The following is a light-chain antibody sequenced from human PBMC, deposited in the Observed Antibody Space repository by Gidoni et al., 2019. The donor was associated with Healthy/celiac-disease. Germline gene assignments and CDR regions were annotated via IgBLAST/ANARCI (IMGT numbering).Light chain of an antibody. CDR1: QSISSY. CDR2: AAS. Sequence: IQMTKSPSSLSASVGDRVTITCRASQSISSYLNWYQQKPGKAPKLLIYAASSLQSWVPSRFSGRGSGTDFTLTISSLQPEDFATYYCQQSYSTPLTFGGXTKVEIK. V-gene: IGKV1-39*01. J-gene: IGKJ4*01. CDR3: QQSYSTPLT.